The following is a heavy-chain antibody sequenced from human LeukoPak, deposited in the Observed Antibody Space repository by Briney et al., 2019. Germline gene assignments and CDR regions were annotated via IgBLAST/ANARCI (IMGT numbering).Heavy chain of an antibody. J-gene: IGHJ4*02. CDR1: GGSISNTNW. V-gene: IGHV4-4*02. CDR3: AREGGPYRPLDY. Sequence: PSGTLSLTCGVSGGSISNTNWWTWVRPPPGKGLEWTGEVNLQGSTNYNPSLKSRVAISVDKSENHISLKLTSVTAADTAVYYCAREGGPYRPLDYSGQGTLVTVAS. CDR2: VNLQGST.